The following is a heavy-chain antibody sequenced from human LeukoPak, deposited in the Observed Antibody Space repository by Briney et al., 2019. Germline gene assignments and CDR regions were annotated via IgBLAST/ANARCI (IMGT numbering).Heavy chain of an antibody. D-gene: IGHD3-22*01. CDR1: GGTFSSYA. J-gene: IGHJ3*02. CDR3: ASPYYDSSGYSPVNAFDI. CDR2: IIPIFGTA. Sequence: GASVKVSCKASGGTFSSYAISWMRQAPGQGLEWMGGIIPIFGTANYAQKFQGRVTITADESTSTAYMELSSLRSEDTAVYYCASPYYDSSGYSPVNAFDIWGQGTMVTVSS. V-gene: IGHV1-69*13.